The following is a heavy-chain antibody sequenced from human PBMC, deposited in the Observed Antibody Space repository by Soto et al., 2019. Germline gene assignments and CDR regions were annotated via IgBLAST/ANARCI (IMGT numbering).Heavy chain of an antibody. J-gene: IGHJ5*02. Sequence: PSETLSLTCTVSGGSISSGGYYWSWIRQHPGKGLEWIGYIYYSGSTYYNPSLKSRVTISVDTSKNQFSLTLSSVTAADTAVYYCARADYYYDSSGLDPWGQGTLVTVSS. V-gene: IGHV4-31*03. CDR1: GGSISSGGYY. D-gene: IGHD3-22*01. CDR2: IYYSGST. CDR3: ARADYYYDSSGLDP.